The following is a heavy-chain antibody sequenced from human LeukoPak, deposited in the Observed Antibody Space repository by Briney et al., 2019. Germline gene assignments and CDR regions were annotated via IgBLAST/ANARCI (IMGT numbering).Heavy chain of an antibody. J-gene: IGHJ6*03. CDR3: ARSQYYDILTGYSRPSYYYYMDV. D-gene: IGHD3-9*01. V-gene: IGHV3-64*01. Sequence: PGGSLRLSCAASGFTFSSYWMSWVRQAPGKGLEYVSAISSNGGSTYYANSVKGRFTISRDNSKNTLYLQMGSLRAEDMAVYYCARSQYYDILTGYSRPSYYYYMDVWGKGTTVTISS. CDR2: ISSNGGST. CDR1: GFTFSSYW.